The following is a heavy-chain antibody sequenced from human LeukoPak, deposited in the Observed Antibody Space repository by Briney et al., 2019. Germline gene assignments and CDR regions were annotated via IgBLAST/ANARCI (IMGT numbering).Heavy chain of an antibody. J-gene: IGHJ4*02. CDR2: ISGSTTDI. V-gene: IGHV3-21*04. Sequence: PGGSLRLSCVASGFTFTAYTINWVRQAPGKGLEWVSYISGSTTDIYYADSVKGRFTISRDNAKRSVYLQMNSLGVEDTAVYYCAKSPLRTRILLDYWGQGTLVTVSS. D-gene: IGHD3-3*01. CDR3: AKSPLRTRILLDY. CDR1: GFTFTAYT.